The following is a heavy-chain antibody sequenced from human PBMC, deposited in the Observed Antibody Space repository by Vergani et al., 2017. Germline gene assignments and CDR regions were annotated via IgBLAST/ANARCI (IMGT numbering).Heavy chain of an antibody. CDR2: ISNDGGNK. Sequence: QAQLVESGGGVVQPGTSLRLSCVVSGFALNRHAMYWVRQAPGKGLEWVAVISNDGGNKYYADSVKGRFTISRDDSKRLAYLQLSGLKTEDTAVYFCSRGRGYSFGYSDYWGQGTLVTVSS. J-gene: IGHJ4*02. V-gene: IGHV3-30-3*01. CDR1: GFALNRHA. CDR3: SRGRGYSFGYSDY. D-gene: IGHD5-18*01.